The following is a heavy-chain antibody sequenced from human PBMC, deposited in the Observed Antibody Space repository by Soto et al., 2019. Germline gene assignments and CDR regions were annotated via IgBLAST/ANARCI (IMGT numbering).Heavy chain of an antibody. CDR2: VYYSGST. CDR3: ARQEDSSTCYRAFYFSY. Sequence: SETLSLTCTVSCGSNSNSGNYWGWIRQSPGKGLEWIGSVYYSGSTYYSPSLKSRVTISVETSKNQFSLNLTSVTAADTAVYFCARQEDSSTCYRAFYFSYWGQGSLVTVSS. J-gene: IGHJ4*02. CDR1: CGSNSNSGNY. V-gene: IGHV4-39*01. D-gene: IGHD6-13*01.